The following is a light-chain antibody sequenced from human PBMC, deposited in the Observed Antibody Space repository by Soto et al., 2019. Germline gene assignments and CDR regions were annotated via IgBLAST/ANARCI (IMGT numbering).Light chain of an antibody. V-gene: IGKV3-11*01. CDR1: QSVGSY. CDR3: QRRSNWPPIT. Sequence: EIVLTQSPATLSLSPGERATLSCRASQSVGSYLAWYQQKPGQPPRLLIYDASHRATGIPARFSGSGSGTDFTLTISSLESEDFAVYYCQRRSNWPPITFGQGTRLEIK. CDR2: DAS. J-gene: IGKJ5*01.